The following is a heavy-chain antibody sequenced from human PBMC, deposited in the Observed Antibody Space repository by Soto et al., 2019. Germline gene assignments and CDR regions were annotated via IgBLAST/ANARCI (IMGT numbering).Heavy chain of an antibody. D-gene: IGHD3-10*01. CDR1: GFTFSSYA. V-gene: IGHV3-23*01. CDR3: AKGQGSGSYSGFDY. J-gene: IGHJ4*02. Sequence: GGSLSLSCAASGFTFSSYAMSWVRQAPGKGLEWVSAISGSGGSTYYADSVKGRFTISRDNSKNTLYLQMNGLRAEDTAVYYCAKGQGSGSYSGFDYWGQGTLVTVSS. CDR2: ISGSGGST.